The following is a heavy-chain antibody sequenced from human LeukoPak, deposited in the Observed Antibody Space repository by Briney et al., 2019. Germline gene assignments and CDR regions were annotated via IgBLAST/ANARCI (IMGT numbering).Heavy chain of an antibody. CDR3: ARDYYNTSGYYHGGY. Sequence: GGSLRLSCAASGFTFSSYNMNWGRKAPGQGLEWISYISSSSSTIYYADSVKGRFTISRDNSKNSLYLQMNSLRDEDTAVYYCARDYYNTSGYYHGGYWGQGTLVTVSS. CDR2: ISSSSSTI. V-gene: IGHV3-48*02. J-gene: IGHJ4*02. CDR1: GFTFSSYN. D-gene: IGHD3-22*01.